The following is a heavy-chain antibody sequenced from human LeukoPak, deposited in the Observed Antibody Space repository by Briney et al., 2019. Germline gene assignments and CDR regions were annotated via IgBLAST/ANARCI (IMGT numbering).Heavy chain of an antibody. D-gene: IGHD3-22*01. Sequence: GGSLRLSCAASGFTFSSYGMHWVRQAPGKGLEWVAVISYDGSNKYYADSVKGRFTISGDNSKNTLYLQMNSLRAEDTAVYYCAKDPTGYYYDSSDYPSGDWGQGTLVTVSS. CDR2: ISYDGSNK. CDR1: GFTFSSYG. J-gene: IGHJ4*02. V-gene: IGHV3-30*18. CDR3: AKDPTGYYYDSSDYPSGD.